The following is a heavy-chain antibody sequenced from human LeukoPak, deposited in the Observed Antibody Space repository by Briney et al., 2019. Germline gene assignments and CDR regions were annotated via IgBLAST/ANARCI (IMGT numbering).Heavy chain of an antibody. D-gene: IGHD2-21*02. V-gene: IGHV4-30-2*01. J-gene: IGHJ4*02. CDR2: IYHSGST. CDR3: AGAAVVTTPVALDY. CDR1: GGSISSGGYS. Sequence: SETLSLTCAVSGGSISSGGYSWSWIRQPPGKGLEWIGYIYHSGSTYYNPSLKSRVTISVDRSKNQFSLKLSSVTAADTAVYYCAGAAVVTTPVALDYWGQGTLVTVSS.